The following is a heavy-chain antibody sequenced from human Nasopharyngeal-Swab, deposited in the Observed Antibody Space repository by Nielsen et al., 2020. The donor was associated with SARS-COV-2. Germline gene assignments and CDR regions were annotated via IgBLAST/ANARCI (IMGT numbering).Heavy chain of an antibody. CDR2: MYLDDDK. J-gene: IGHJ6*02. CDR3: ARMETIAVAGYYYYSGMDV. CDR1: GFSLSTSGVG. Sequence: SGPTLVKPTQTLTLTCTFSGFSLSTSGVGVGWIRQPPGKALEWLALMYLDDDKRYSPSLKSRHTITKDASKNQVVLTMPIMDPVDPATYYCARMETIAVAGYYYYSGMDVWGQGTTVTVSS. V-gene: IGHV2-5*02. D-gene: IGHD6-19*01.